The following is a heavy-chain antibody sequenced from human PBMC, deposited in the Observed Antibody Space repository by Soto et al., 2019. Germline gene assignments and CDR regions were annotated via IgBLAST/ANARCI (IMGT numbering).Heavy chain of an antibody. D-gene: IGHD1-26*01. J-gene: IGHJ4*02. CDR3: ARDIDWYSNSSGFDN. CDR2: ISGSGGVT. V-gene: IGHV3-23*01. CDR1: GFSFNSNA. Sequence: GGSLRLSCTASGFSFNSNAMSWVRQAPGKGLEWVSVISGSGGVTFYADPVKGRFTISRDNSKNTLSLQMNSLRAEDTAIYYCARDIDWYSNSSGFDNWGQGTLVTVSS.